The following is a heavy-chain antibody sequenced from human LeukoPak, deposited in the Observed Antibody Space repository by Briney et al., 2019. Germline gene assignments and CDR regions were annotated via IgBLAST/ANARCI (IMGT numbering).Heavy chain of an antibody. D-gene: IGHD6-25*01. Sequence: GQSLNISCKGYGYSFTSYWIGWVGQMTGKGLDWMGIIYPGDSDTRYSPSFQGQVTISADKSISTAYLQWSSLKASDTALYYCARQAVDYYYGMDVWGQGTTVTVSS. J-gene: IGHJ6*02. CDR2: IYPGDSDT. V-gene: IGHV5-51*01. CDR1: GYSFTSYW. CDR3: ARQAVDYYYGMDV.